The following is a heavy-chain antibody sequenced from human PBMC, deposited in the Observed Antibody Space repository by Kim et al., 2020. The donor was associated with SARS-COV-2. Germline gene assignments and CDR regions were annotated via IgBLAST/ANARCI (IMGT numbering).Heavy chain of an antibody. CDR2: IDPSDSYT. CDR1: GYSFTSYW. Sequence: GESLKISCKGSGYSFTSYWISWVRQMPGKGLEWMGRIDPSDSYTNYSPSFQGHVTISADKSISTAYLQWSSLKASDTAMYYCASFTMVRGVDHYYYYGMDVWGQGTTVTVSS. D-gene: IGHD3-10*01. CDR3: ASFTMVRGVDHYYYYGMDV. V-gene: IGHV5-10-1*01. J-gene: IGHJ6*02.